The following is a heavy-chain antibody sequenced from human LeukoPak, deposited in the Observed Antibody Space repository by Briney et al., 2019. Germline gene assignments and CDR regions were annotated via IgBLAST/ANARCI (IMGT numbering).Heavy chain of an antibody. V-gene: IGHV1-18*01. D-gene: IGHD5-12*01. CDR2: ISTGNGNT. CDR3: ARDDSGYVPY. CDR1: GYSFSTYG. Sequence: GVSVKVSCKASGYSFSTYGMSWVRQAPGQGLEWMGWISTGNGNTKYAQNFQGRVTMTTDTSTSTAYMELWSLRSDNTAVYYCARDDSGYVPYWGQGTLVTVSS. J-gene: IGHJ4*02.